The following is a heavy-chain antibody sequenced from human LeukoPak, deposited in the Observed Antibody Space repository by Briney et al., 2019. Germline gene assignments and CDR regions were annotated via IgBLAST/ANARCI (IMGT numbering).Heavy chain of an antibody. J-gene: IGHJ4*02. Sequence: ASVKVSCKASGYTFTSYGISWVRQAPGQGLEWMGWISAYNGNTNYAQKLQGRVTMTTDTSTSTAYMELRSLRSDDTAVYYCARDARTYYYDSSGHIDYWGQGTLVTVSS. CDR3: ARDARTYYYDSSGHIDY. D-gene: IGHD3-22*01. CDR1: GYTFTSYG. CDR2: ISAYNGNT. V-gene: IGHV1-18*01.